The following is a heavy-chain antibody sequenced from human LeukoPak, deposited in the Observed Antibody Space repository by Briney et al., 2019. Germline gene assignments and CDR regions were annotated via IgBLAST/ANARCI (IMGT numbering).Heavy chain of an antibody. V-gene: IGHV3-48*01. CDR3: ARVVGDSGSYLH. D-gene: IGHD3-10*01. CDR2: ISSSSSTI. CDR1: GFTFSGYS. Sequence: GGSLRLSCSASGFTFSGYSMNWVRQAPGKGLEWFSYISSSSSTIHYADSVKGRFTISRDNVKNSLYLQMNSLRGEDTAVYYCARVVGDSGSYLHWGQGTLVTVSS. J-gene: IGHJ4*02.